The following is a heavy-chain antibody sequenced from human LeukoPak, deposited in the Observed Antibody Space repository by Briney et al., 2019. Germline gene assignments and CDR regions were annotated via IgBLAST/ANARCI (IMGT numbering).Heavy chain of an antibody. V-gene: IGHV3-53*01. CDR2: IYSGGST. J-gene: IGHJ5*02. D-gene: IGHD6-13*01. Sequence: GGSLRLSCAASGFIVSSNYMSWVRQAPGKGLEWVSVIYSGGSTYYADSVKGRFTTSRDNSKNTLFLQMNSLRDDDTAVYYCVRGVGVSRFNYFDPWGQGTLVIVSS. CDR1: GFIVSSNY. CDR3: VRGVGVSRFNYFDP.